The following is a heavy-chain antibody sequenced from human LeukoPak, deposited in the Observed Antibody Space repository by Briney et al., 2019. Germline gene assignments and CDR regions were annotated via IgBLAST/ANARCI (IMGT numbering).Heavy chain of an antibody. V-gene: IGHV1-69*13. CDR1: GGTFINYA. CDR2: IIPFLDTS. D-gene: IGHD4-23*01. Sequence: SVKVSCKASGGTFINYAINWVRQAPGQGLEWMGGIIPFLDTSNYAQKFQGRVTITADESTITAYMELSSLRSEDTAMYYCARRVTALGPWFDPWGQGTLVIVSS. CDR3: ARRVTALGPWFDP. J-gene: IGHJ5*02.